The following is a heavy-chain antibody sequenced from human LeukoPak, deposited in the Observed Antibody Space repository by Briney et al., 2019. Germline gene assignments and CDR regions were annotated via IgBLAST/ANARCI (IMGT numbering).Heavy chain of an antibody. CDR2: ISSPGGNT. CDR1: GFILSSFA. V-gene: IGHV3-23*01. J-gene: IGHJ1*01. CDR3: AKTRNGYTTEYLQH. Sequence: PGGSLRLSCTSSGFILSSFAMSWVRQAPGKGLVWVSSISSPGGNTYYADSVKGRFTISRDNSNNLVYLQMNSLRAEDTAVYYCAKTRNGYTTEYLQHWGQGTLVTVSS. D-gene: IGHD5-24*01.